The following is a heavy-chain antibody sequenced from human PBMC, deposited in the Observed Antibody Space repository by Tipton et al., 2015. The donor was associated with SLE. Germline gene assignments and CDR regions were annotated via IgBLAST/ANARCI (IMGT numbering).Heavy chain of an antibody. J-gene: IGHJ4*02. Sequence: SLRLSCAASGFTFNAYSMNWVRQAPGKGLEWVSSISSSSTIYYADSVKGRFTISRDNAKNSLYLQMNSLRAEDTAVYYCARDRGSSWSNYWGQGTLVTVSS. V-gene: IGHV3-69-1*02. CDR2: ISSSSTI. CDR3: ARDRGSSWSNY. D-gene: IGHD6-13*01. CDR1: GFTFNAYS.